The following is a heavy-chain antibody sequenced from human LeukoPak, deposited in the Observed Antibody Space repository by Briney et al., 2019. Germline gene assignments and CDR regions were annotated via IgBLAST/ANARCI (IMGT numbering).Heavy chain of an antibody. D-gene: IGHD6-6*01. CDR1: GGSISSSSYY. CDR2: VYYSGST. CDR3: ARHGGNIAAPHEGDWFDP. Sequence: SETLSLTCTISGGSISSSSYYWGWIRQPPGKGLEWIGSVYYSGSTCYNPSLKSRVTISVDTSKNQFSLKLSSVTAADTAVYYCARHGGNIAAPHEGDWFDPWGQGTTVTVSS. J-gene: IGHJ5*01. V-gene: IGHV4-39*01.